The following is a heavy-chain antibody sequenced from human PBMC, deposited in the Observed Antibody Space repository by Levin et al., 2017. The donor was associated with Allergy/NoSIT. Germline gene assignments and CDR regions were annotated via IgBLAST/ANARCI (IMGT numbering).Heavy chain of an antibody. CDR2: ISYDGSNK. Sequence: GESLKISCAASGFTFSSYGMHWVRQAPGKGLEWVAVISYDGSNKYYADSVKGRFTISRDNSKNTLYLQMNSLRAEDTAVYYCAKDSVVVVPAATRPYYYYYYMDVWGKGTTVTVSS. J-gene: IGHJ6*03. CDR1: GFTFSSYG. D-gene: IGHD2-2*01. CDR3: AKDSVVVVPAATRPYYYYYYMDV. V-gene: IGHV3-30*18.